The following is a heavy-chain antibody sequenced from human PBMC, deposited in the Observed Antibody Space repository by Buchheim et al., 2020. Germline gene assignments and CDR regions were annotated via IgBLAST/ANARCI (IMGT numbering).Heavy chain of an antibody. V-gene: IGHV3-74*01. CDR1: GFTFSSYW. CDR2: LNGDGSTT. J-gene: IGHJ4*02. CDR3: VRDKDRSFDY. Sequence: EVQLVESGGGLVQPGGSLRLPCAASGFTFSSYWMVWVRQAPGKGLLYVSDLNGDGSTTRYADSVRGRFTISRDNAKNTLYLQMTSLRVEDTAVYYCVRDKDRSFDYWGQGTL.